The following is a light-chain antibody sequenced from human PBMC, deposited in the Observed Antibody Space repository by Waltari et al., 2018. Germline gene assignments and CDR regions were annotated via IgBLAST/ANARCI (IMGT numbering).Light chain of an antibody. V-gene: IGKV1-39*01. J-gene: IGKJ3*01. Sequence: DIQMTQSPSSLSASVGDKVPITCRCSQTVNTFLNWYRQKEGRAPELLIEAASILQSGVPSRFTGRGSGTQFTLTINNLQPEDFGIYYCHQSFISPPTFGPGTKVDI. CDR3: HQSFISPPT. CDR2: AAS. CDR1: QTVNTF.